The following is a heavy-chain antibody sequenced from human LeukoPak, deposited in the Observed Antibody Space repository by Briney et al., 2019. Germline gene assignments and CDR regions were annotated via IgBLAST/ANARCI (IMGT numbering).Heavy chain of an antibody. CDR2: FYSGGST. CDR1: GFTVFSNY. D-gene: IGHD3-22*01. Sequence: GGSLRLSCAASGFTVFSNYMTWVRQAPGKGLEWVSVFYSGGSTNYADSVKGRFTISRDIPKNTLSLQMNSLRAEDTAVYYCARGRDYDSSGYYHGDYWGQGTLVTVSS. J-gene: IGHJ4*02. V-gene: IGHV3-66*01. CDR3: ARGRDYDSSGYYHGDY.